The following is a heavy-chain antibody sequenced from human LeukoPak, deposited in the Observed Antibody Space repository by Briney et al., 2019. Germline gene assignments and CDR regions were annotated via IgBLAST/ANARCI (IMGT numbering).Heavy chain of an antibody. V-gene: IGHV3-21*04. D-gene: IGHD6-19*01. J-gene: IGHJ6*02. CDR2: IATSDGNT. Sequence: GGSLRLSCAASGFTFSSYTMSWVRQAPGKGLEWVSTIATSDGNTYYADSVKGRFTISRDNAKNSLYLQMNSLRAEDTAVYYCAREGSSGWYSYYYYYGMDVWGQGTTVTVSS. CDR3: AREGSSGWYSYYYYYGMDV. CDR1: GFTFSSYT.